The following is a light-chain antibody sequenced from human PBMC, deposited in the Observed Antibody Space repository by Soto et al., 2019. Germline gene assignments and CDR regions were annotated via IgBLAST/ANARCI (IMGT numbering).Light chain of an antibody. J-gene: IGKJ5*01. CDR3: QQYGSSPPIT. CDR2: GAS. CDR1: QSVSSD. V-gene: IGKV3-15*01. Sequence: IVMTQSPATLSVSPGDRVTLSCRASQSVSSDLAWYQQRPGQAPRLLIYGASTRATGIPARFSGTGSGTEFTLTISSLQSEDFAIYYCQQYGSSPPITFGQGTRLE.